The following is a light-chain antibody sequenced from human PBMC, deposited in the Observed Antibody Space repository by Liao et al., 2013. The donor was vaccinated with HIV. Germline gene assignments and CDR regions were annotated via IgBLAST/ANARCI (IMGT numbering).Light chain of an antibody. CDR3: QVWDTSSAHQV. CDR2: KGT. CDR1: ALPKQQ. Sequence: SYELTQPPSMSVSPGQTARITCSGDALPKQQVYWYQQKPGQAPVLMIFKGTERPSGIPERFSASNSGNTATLTISRVEAGDEADYYCQVWDTSSAHQVFGGGTKLTVL. V-gene: IGLV3-21*02. J-gene: IGLJ3*02.